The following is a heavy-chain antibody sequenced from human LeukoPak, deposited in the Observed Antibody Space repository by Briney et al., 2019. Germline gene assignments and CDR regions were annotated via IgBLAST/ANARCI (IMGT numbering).Heavy chain of an antibody. CDR2: IVVGSGNT. D-gene: IGHD6-13*01. Sequence: SVKVSCKTSGFIFTSAAMQWVRQARGQRLEWIGWIVVGSGNTNYAQKFQERVTITRDMSTSTAYMELSSLRTEDTAAYYCVATTAGTSDYWGQGTLVTVSS. CDR3: VATTAGTSDY. CDR1: GFIFTSAA. V-gene: IGHV1-58*02. J-gene: IGHJ4*02.